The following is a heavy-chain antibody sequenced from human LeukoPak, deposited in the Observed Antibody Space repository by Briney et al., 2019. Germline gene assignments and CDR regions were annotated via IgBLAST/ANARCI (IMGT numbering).Heavy chain of an antibody. CDR1: GFTFDDYA. J-gene: IGHJ4*02. CDR3: AGDKSADYGDSYFDS. V-gene: IGHV3-23*01. CDR2: ISGSGGST. Sequence: GGSLRLSCAASGFTFDDYAMSWVRQAPGKGLEWVSAISGSGGSTYYADSVKGRFTISRDNAKNSLYLQMNSLRAEDTAVYYCAGDKSADYGDSYFDSWGQGILVTVSS. D-gene: IGHD4-17*01.